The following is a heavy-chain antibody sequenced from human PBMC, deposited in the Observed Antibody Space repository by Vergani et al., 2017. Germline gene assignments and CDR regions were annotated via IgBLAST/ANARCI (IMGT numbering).Heavy chain of an antibody. V-gene: IGHV1-18*04. CDR3: ARVQWLVPYYYGMDV. CDR1: GYTFTSYG. Sequence: QVQLVQSGAEVKKPGASVKVSCKASGYTFTSYGISWVRQAPGQGLEWMGWISAYNGNTNYAQKFQGRVTMTRDTSISTAYMELSRLRSDDTAVYYCARVQWLVPYYYGMDVWGQGTTVTVSS. CDR2: ISAYNGNT. J-gene: IGHJ6*02. D-gene: IGHD6-19*01.